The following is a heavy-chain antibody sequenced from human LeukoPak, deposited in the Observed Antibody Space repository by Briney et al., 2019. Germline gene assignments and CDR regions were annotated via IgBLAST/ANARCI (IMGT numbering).Heavy chain of an antibody. CDR1: GGSFSGYY. D-gene: IGHD2-2*01. V-gene: IGHV4-34*01. CDR2: INHSGST. CDR3: ARLRYCSSTSCLPFPFFDY. J-gene: IGHJ4*02. Sequence: SETLSLTCAVYGGSFSGYYWSWIRQPPGKVLEWLGEINHSGSTNYNPSLKSRVTISVDTSKNQFSLKLSSVTAADTAVYYCARLRYCSSTSCLPFPFFDYWGQGTLVTVSS.